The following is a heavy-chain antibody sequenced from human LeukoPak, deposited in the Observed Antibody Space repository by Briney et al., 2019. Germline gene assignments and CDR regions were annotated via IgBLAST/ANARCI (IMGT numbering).Heavy chain of an antibody. D-gene: IGHD1-26*01. CDR3: SRLADTTS. CDR1: GYTFTDFW. V-gene: IGHV5-51*01. J-gene: IGHJ5*02. Sequence: PGESLQISCQGSGYTFTDFWIAWVRQMPGKGLEWMGIIYPGDSDTRYSPSFQGQVTISADKSTTTAYLQWSTLKTSDTAIYFCSRLADTTSWGQGTLVTVSS. CDR2: IYPGDSDT.